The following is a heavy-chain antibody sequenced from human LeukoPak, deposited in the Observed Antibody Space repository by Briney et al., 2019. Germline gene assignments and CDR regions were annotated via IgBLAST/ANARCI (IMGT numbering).Heavy chain of an antibody. Sequence: SVKVSCKASGGTFSSYAISWVRQAPGQGLEWMGGIIPIFGTANYAQKFQGRVTITADESTSTAYMELSSLRSEDTAVYYCASGGYDFWSGRNWFDPWGQGTLVTVSS. CDR3: ASGGYDFWSGRNWFDP. D-gene: IGHD3-3*01. CDR1: GGTFSSYA. J-gene: IGHJ5*02. CDR2: IIPIFGTA. V-gene: IGHV1-69*01.